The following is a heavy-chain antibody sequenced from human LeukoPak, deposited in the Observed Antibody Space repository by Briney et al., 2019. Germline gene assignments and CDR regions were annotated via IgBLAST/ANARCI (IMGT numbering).Heavy chain of an antibody. D-gene: IGHD3-22*01. V-gene: IGHV3-48*04. CDR1: GFTFSSYS. CDR3: VRGYYAGRGHHFEY. Sequence: PGGSLRLSCAASGFTFSSYSINWVRQAPGKGLEWVSYISSSSSTIYYADSVKGRFTISRDNAKNTLYLQMNSLRAEDTAVYYCVRGYYAGRGHHFEYWGQGTLVTVSS. CDR2: ISSSSSTI. J-gene: IGHJ4*02.